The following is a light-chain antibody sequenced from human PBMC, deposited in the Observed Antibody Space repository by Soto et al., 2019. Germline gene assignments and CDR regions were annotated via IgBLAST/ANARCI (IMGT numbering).Light chain of an antibody. CDR1: SSNIGNGY. J-gene: IGLJ1*01. V-gene: IGLV1-47*02. Sequence: QSVLTQPPSASGTPGQRVTISCSGSSSNIGNGYVYWYQQVPGTAPKLLIYSDYQRPSGVPDRFSGSKSGTSASLAISGLRSEDEGYYYCASWDDSLSGLYVFGTGTKVTVL. CDR3: ASWDDSLSGLYV. CDR2: SDY.